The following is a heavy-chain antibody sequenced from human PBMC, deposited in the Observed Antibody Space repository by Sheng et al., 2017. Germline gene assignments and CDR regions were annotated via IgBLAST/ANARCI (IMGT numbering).Heavy chain of an antibody. V-gene: IGHV3-23*04. CDR2: LSSSGSST. J-gene: IGHJ2*01. CDR1: GFTFSNYG. Sequence: EVQLVESGGGLVQPGGTLGLSCAASGFTFSNYGMSWVRQAPGKGLEWVSALSSSGSSTYYADSVKGRFTISRDNSKNTLYLRMNSLRAEDTAVYYCAKDPPAGDFNLWGRGTLVTVSS. D-gene: IGHD6-13*01. CDR3: AKDPPAGDFNL.